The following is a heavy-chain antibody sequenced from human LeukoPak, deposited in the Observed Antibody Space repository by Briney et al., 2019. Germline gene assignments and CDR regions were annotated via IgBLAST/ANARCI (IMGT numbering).Heavy chain of an antibody. Sequence: GGSLRLSCAASGFTFSNYGMHWVRQAPGKGLEWVAVISYDGSNKYYADSVKGRFTISRDNSKNTLYLQMNSLRAEDTAVYYCARDGGGDITMVYYFDYWGQGTLVTVSS. D-gene: IGHD3-10*01. J-gene: IGHJ4*02. V-gene: IGHV3-30*03. CDR1: GFTFSNYG. CDR2: ISYDGSNK. CDR3: ARDGGGDITMVYYFDY.